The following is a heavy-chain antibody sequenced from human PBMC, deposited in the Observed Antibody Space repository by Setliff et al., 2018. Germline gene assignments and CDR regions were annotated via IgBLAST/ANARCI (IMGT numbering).Heavy chain of an antibody. J-gene: IGHJ4*02. CDR3: ARYDSSGYSENYYFDY. CDR1: GGSISTTDYY. CDR2: VYYSGNT. V-gene: IGHV4-39*07. D-gene: IGHD3-22*01. Sequence: ETLSLTCTVSGGSISTTDYYWGWIRQPPGKGLEWIGCVYYSGNTYYSPSLESRVTMFVDTSKNQFSLMLYSVTAADTAIYYCARYDSSGYSENYYFDYWGQGTLVTVSS.